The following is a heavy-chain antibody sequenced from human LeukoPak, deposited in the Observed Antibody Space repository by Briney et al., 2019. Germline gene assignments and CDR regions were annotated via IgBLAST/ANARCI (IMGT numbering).Heavy chain of an antibody. CDR3: ARGNTWIQLWFDY. D-gene: IGHD5-18*01. CDR1: GGSISSGGYS. V-gene: IGHV4-30-2*01. CDR2: IYHSGGT. Sequence: PSETLSLTCAVSGGSISSGGYSWSWIRQPPGKGLEWIGYIYHSGGTYYNPSLKSRVTISVDRSKNQFSLKLSSVTAADTAVYYCARGNTWIQLWFDYWGQGTLVTVSS. J-gene: IGHJ4*02.